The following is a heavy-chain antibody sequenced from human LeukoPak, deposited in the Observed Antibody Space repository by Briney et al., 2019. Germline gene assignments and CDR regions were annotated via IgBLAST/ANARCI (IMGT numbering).Heavy chain of an antibody. CDR1: GFTFSSFG. CDR2: ISPDGSYA. Sequence: GGSLRLSCAASGFTFSSFGLHWFGRAPGGGLEWVALISPDGSYAYYADSVKGRFTISRDNSENTFYLQLTNVRSEDAAVYFCARDHGAFDYWGQGTLVTVSS. D-gene: IGHD3-10*01. J-gene: IGHJ4*02. V-gene: IGHV3-30*04. CDR3: ARDHGAFDY.